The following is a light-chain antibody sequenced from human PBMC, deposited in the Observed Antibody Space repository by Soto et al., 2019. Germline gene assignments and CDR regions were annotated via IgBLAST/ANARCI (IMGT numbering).Light chain of an antibody. Sequence: DIEMTKSPSSLSASVGDRVTITCRASQSISSYLNWYQQKPGKAPKLLIYAASSLQSGVPSRFSGSGSGTDFTLTIISLQPEDFATYYCQQSYSLWTFGQGTKVDIK. CDR3: QQSYSLWT. CDR2: AAS. V-gene: IGKV1-39*01. J-gene: IGKJ1*01. CDR1: QSISSY.